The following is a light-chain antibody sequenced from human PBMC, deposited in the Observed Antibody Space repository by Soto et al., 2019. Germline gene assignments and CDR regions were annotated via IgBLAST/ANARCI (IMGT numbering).Light chain of an antibody. CDR2: EVS. J-gene: IGLJ1*01. CDR3: SSYRSGTTVV. CDR1: RTDVGGYDF. Sequence: QSALTQPASVSGSPGQSISISCTGNRTDVGGYDFVSWYKHQPGTAPKLLISEVSKRPSGVSDRFSGSKSGDTASLTISGLQAEDEADYYCSSYRSGTTVVFGSGTKVTVL. V-gene: IGLV2-14*01.